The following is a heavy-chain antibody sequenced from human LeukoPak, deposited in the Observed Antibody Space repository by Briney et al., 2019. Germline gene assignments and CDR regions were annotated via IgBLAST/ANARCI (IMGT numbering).Heavy chain of an antibody. CDR1: GFTFSSYS. J-gene: IGHJ4*02. V-gene: IGHV3-21*01. CDR2: ISSSSSYI. D-gene: IGHD2-2*01. CDR3: ARRTGYCSSTSCYPERFDY. Sequence: PGGSLRLSCAASGFTFSSYSMNWVRQAPGKGLDWVSSISSSSSYIYYADSVKGRFTISRDNAKNSLYLQMNSLRAEDTAVYYCARRTGYCSSTSCYPERFDYWGQGTLVTVSS.